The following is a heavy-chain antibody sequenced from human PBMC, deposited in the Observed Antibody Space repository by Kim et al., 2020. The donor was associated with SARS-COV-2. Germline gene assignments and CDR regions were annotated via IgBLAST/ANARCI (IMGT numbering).Heavy chain of an antibody. Sequence: ASVKVSCKASRYNFRGYYIHWVRQAPGQGLEWMGWFNPNGGGANYAQKFQGRVTMTRDTSISTHYMELTSLTSDDTAVYYCASGFLVPAYWGQGTLVTVS. CDR3: ASGFLVPAY. V-gene: IGHV1-2*02. CDR2: FNPNGGGA. J-gene: IGHJ4*02. CDR1: RYNFRGYY.